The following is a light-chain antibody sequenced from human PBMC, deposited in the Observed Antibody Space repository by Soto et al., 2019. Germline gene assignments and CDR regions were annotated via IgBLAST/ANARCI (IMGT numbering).Light chain of an antibody. CDR3: AAWDDSLNVHYV. J-gene: IGLJ1*01. CDR2: SNN. Sequence: QSVLTQPPSASGTPGQRVTISCSGSSSNIGSNTVNWYQQLPGTAPKLLIYSNNQRPSGVPDRFSGSKSGTSASLAISGLQSEDEAVYYCAAWDDSLNVHYVFGTGTEVTVL. V-gene: IGLV1-44*01. CDR1: SSNIGSNT.